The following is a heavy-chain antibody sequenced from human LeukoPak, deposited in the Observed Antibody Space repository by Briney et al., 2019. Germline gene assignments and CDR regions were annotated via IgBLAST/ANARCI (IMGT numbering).Heavy chain of an antibody. Sequence: GGSLRLSCAASGFTFSSYSMNWVRQAPGKGLEWVANIKKDGSEKYYVDSVKGRFTISRDNAKTSLYLQMNSLRAEDTAVYYCARDLSGVTGYTYGRGIDYWGQGTLVTVSS. CDR2: IKKDGSEK. D-gene: IGHD5-18*01. V-gene: IGHV3-7*01. J-gene: IGHJ4*02. CDR1: GFTFSSYS. CDR3: ARDLSGVTGYTYGRGIDY.